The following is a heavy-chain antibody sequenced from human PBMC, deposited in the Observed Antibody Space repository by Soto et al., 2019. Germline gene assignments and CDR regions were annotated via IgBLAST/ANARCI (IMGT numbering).Heavy chain of an antibody. CDR3: ARGPGRRWLQLRSGSFDY. CDR1: GYTFTGYY. J-gene: IGHJ4*02. V-gene: IGHV1-2*02. D-gene: IGHD5-12*01. CDR2: INPNSGGT. Sequence: GASVKVSCKASGYTFTGYYMHWVRQAPGQGLEWMGWINPNSGGTNYAQKFQGRVTMTRDTSISTAYMELSRLRSDDTAVYYCARGPGRRWLQLRSGSFDYWGQGTLVTVSS.